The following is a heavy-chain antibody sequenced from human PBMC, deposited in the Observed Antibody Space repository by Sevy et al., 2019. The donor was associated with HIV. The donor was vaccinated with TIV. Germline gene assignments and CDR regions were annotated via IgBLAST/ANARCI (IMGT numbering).Heavy chain of an antibody. V-gene: IGHV3-23*01. D-gene: IGHD3-10*01. CDR1: GFTFSSYA. J-gene: IGHJ4*02. CDR2: ISGSGNT. Sequence: GGSLRLSCAASGFTFSSYAMSWVRQAPGKGLEWVSAISGSGNTYYGDSVKGRFTISRDNPKDTLFLQMNSLRAEDTAVYYCAKDRSHIIMVRGVVIFDYWGQGTLVTVSS. CDR3: AKDRSHIIMVRGVVIFDY.